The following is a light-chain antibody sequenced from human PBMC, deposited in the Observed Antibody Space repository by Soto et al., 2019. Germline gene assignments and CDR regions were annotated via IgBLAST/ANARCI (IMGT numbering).Light chain of an antibody. V-gene: IGKV1-27*01. J-gene: IGKJ1*01. Sequence: DIQMTQSPSSLSTSVGDRVTITCRASQAIGIYLAWYQQKPGKVPKLLIYAASTLQSGVPSRFSGSGSGTDFTLTINSPQPEDVATDDCQKYSGAPPTFGQGTKVEIK. CDR2: AAS. CDR1: QAIGIY. CDR3: QKYSGAPPT.